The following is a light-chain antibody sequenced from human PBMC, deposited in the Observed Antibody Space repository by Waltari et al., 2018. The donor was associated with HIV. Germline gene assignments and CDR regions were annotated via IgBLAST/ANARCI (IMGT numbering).Light chain of an antibody. Sequence: QSVLTQPPSASGTPGQRVTISCSGSSSTLGSNAVHCYQHLSGTAPRLLIHSDNQRPSGVPDRFSGSKSGTSASLAVTGLQSEDEADYFCASWDDSLSGLLLGGGTRLTVL. CDR2: SDN. J-gene: IGLJ2*01. V-gene: IGLV1-44*01. CDR3: ASWDDSLSGLL. CDR1: SSTLGSNA.